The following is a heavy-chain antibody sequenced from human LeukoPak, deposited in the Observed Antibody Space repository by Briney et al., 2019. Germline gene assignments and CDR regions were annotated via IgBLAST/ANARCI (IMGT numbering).Heavy chain of an antibody. J-gene: IGHJ5*02. D-gene: IGHD2-2*01. V-gene: IGHV1-2*04. CDR1: GYTFTGYY. CDR3: AGGPLGYCSSTSCYFTGWFDP. CDR2: INPNSGGT. Sequence: ASVKVSCKASGYTFTGYYMHWVRQAPGQGLEWMGWINPNSGGTNYAQKFQGWVTMTRDTSISTAYMELSRLRSDDTAVYYCAGGPLGYCSSTSCYFTGWFDPWGQGTLVTVSS.